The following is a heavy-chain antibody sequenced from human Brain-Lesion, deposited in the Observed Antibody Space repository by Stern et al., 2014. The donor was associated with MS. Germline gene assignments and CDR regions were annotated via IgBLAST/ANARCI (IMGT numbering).Heavy chain of an antibody. J-gene: IGHJ6*02. CDR2: IGRSGDSI. D-gene: IGHD3-10*01. V-gene: IGHV3-11*01. Sequence: QVQLVESGGGLVKPGGSLRLSCAASGFIFSDYYMSWIRQAPGKGLEWVSYIGRSGDSISYADSGKGRFTISRDNAKNSLYLQMNSLRAEDTAVYYCARGPRRYYGSESPNTYYYGMDVWGQGTTVTVSS. CDR3: ARGPRRYYGSESPNTYYYGMDV. CDR1: GFIFSDYY.